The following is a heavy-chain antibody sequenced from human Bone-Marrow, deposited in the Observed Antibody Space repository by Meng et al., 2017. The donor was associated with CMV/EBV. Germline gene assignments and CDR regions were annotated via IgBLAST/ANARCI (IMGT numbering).Heavy chain of an antibody. J-gene: IGHJ4*02. CDR1: GFTFSSYW. D-gene: IGHD2-15*01. V-gene: IGHV3-7*01. CDR3: ARVGGGSPLVDY. Sequence: GESLKISCAASGFTFSSYWMSWVCQAPGKGLEWVANIKQDGSEKYYVDSVKGRFTISRDNAKNSLYLQMNSLRAEDTAVYYCARVGGGSPLVDYWGQGTLVTVSS. CDR2: IKQDGSEK.